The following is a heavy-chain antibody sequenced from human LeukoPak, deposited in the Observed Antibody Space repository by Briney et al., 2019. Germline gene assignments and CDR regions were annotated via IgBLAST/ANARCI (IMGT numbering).Heavy chain of an antibody. CDR2: IYYSGSS. V-gene: IGHV4-39*07. CDR1: GGSISSSSSY. J-gene: IGHJ6*03. Sequence: PSETLSLTCSVSGGSISSSSSYWGWIRQPPGKGLEWIGSIYYSGSSFDNPALKSRVTISVDTSKNQFSLKLSSVTAADTAVYYCARTYYGSGSLYYYYYYMDVWGKGTTVTVSS. CDR3: ARTYYGSGSLYYYYYYMDV. D-gene: IGHD3-10*01.